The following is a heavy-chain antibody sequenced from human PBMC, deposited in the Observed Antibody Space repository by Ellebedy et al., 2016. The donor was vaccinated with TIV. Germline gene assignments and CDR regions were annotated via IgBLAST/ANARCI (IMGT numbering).Heavy chain of an antibody. V-gene: IGHV1-69*13. CDR3: ARDEGGYYYYGMDV. Sequence: SVKVSXKASGGTFSSYAISWVRQAPGQGLEWMGGIIPIFGTANYAQKFQGRVTITADESTSTAYMELSSLRSEDTAVYYCARDEGGYYYYGMDVWGQGTTVTVSS. J-gene: IGHJ6*02. D-gene: IGHD3-16*01. CDR1: GGTFSSYA. CDR2: IIPIFGTA.